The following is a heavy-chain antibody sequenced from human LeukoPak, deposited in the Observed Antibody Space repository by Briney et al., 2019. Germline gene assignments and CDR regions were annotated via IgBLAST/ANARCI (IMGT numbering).Heavy chain of an antibody. D-gene: IGHD3-10*01. CDR2: INPNSGGT. V-gene: IGHV1-2*02. CDR3: ARGETLWFGEQTEGFDI. J-gene: IGHJ3*02. CDR1: GYTFTGYY. Sequence: RASVKVSCKASGYTFTGYYMHWVRQAPGQGLEWMGWINPNSGGTNYAQKFQGRVTMTRDTSISTAYMELSRLRSDDTAVYYCARGETLWFGEQTEGFDIWGQGTMVTVSS.